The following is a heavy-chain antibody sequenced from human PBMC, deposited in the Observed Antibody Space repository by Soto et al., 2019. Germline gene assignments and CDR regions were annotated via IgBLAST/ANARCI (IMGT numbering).Heavy chain of an antibody. J-gene: IGHJ4*02. Sequence: GGSLRLSCASTGFAVSCYGIHWVRQAPGKGLEWVAVISHDGSKTNYADSVKGRFTISRDNSKDTVYLQMNSLRAEDTAVYYCAKHAYSYSSSGYYVFDSWGQVT. CDR3: AKHAYSYSSSGYYVFDS. D-gene: IGHD3-22*01. CDR1: GFAVSCYG. V-gene: IGHV3-30*18. CDR2: ISHDGSKT.